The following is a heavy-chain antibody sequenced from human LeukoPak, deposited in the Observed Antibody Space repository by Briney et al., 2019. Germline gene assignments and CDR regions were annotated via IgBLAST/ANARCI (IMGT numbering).Heavy chain of an antibody. CDR2: IYAGDSDT. J-gene: IGHJ4*02. V-gene: IGHV5-51*01. CDR3: VRGYGSGTSGYFDH. CDR1: GYSFTSFW. Sequence: GESLKISCKGSGYSFTSFWIGWVRQMPGKGPEWMGIIYAGDSDTIYSPSFQGQVTISVDESITTAYLQWISLRASDTAMYYCVRGYGSGTSGYFDHWGQGTLVTVSS. D-gene: IGHD3-10*01.